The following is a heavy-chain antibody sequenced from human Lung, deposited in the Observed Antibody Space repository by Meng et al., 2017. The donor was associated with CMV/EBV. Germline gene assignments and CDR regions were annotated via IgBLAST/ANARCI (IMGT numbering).Heavy chain of an antibody. CDR3: ARGSWNDLHFDH. D-gene: IGHD1-1*01. CDR1: GYTLTRCV. J-gene: IGHJ4*02. Sequence: ASVKVSCNASGYTLTRCVMHWVRQAPGQRLEWMGCINADNGKTKYSQKFQGRVTITTDTSASTAYMELSGIKSEDTAVYYWARGSWNDLHFDHWGQGNLVNVDS. CDR2: INADNGKT. V-gene: IGHV1-3*01.